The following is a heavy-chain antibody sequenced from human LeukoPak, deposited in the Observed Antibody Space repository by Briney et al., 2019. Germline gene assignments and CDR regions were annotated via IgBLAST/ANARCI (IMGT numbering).Heavy chain of an antibody. D-gene: IGHD2-15*01. CDR3: ARALGYSFDY. J-gene: IGHJ4*02. V-gene: IGHV4-59*01. CDR1: GGSISSYY. CDR2: IYYSRST. Sequence: SETLSLTCTVSGGSISSYYWSWLRQPPGKGLEWIGYIYYSRSTNYNPSLKSRVTISVDTSKNQFSLQLSSVTAADTAVYYCARALGYSFDYWGQGTLVTVSS.